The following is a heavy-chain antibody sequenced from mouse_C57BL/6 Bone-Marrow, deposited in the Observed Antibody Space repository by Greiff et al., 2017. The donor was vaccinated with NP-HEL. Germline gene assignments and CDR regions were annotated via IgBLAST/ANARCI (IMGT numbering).Heavy chain of an antibody. CDR2: IDPEDGET. CDR1: GFNITDYY. D-gene: IGHD1-1*01. CDR3: ARGPITTVVATNYFDY. V-gene: IGHV14-2*01. Sequence: EVQLQQSGAELVKPGASVKLSCTASGFNITDYYMHWVKQRTEQGLEWIGRIDPEDGETKYAPKFQGKATITADTSSNTAYLQLSSLTSEDTAVYYCARGPITTVVATNYFDYWGQGTTLTVSS. J-gene: IGHJ2*01.